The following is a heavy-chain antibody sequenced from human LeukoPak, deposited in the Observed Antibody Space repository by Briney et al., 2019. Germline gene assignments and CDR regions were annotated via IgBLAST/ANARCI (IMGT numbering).Heavy chain of an antibody. Sequence: GGSLRLSCAASGFTFSDHYMSWIRQAPGKGLEWVSYISSSNTYPNYADSVKGRFTISRDNAKNSLYLQMNSLRAEGTAVYYCATGAGSYYPFDYWGQGTLVTVSS. CDR1: GFTFSDHY. CDR3: ATGAGSYYPFDY. V-gene: IGHV3-11*03. CDR2: ISSSNTYP. J-gene: IGHJ4*02. D-gene: IGHD3-10*01.